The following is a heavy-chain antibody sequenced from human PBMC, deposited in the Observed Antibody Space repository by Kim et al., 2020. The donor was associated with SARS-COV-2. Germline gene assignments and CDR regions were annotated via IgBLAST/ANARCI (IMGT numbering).Heavy chain of an antibody. J-gene: IGHJ4*02. CDR2: INHSGRT. V-gene: IGHV4-34*01. D-gene: IGHD3-10*01. CDR1: AGSFSGYY. CDR3: ARRLSNTSGWGSHYCDL. Sequence: SETLSLTCAVYAGSFSGYYWSCIRQPPGKGLEWIGEINHSGRTNYNPSLKSRVTISVDTSKNQFSLKLTSVTAADTAVYYCARRLSNTSGWGSHYCDLWGQGTLVTVSS.